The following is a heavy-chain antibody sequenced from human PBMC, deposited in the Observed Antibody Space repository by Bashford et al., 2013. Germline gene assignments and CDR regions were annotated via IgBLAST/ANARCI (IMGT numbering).Heavy chain of an antibody. Sequence: QKFQGRVTLTWDTSTSTVFMELTSLTSDDTAVYYCATGGGAVAGTPFDYWGQGTLVTVSS. CDR3: ATGGGAVAGTPFDY. D-gene: IGHD6-13*01. V-gene: IGHV1-46*01. J-gene: IGHJ4*02.